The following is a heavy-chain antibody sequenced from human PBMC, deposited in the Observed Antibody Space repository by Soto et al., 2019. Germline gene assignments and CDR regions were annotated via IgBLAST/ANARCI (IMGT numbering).Heavy chain of an antibody. CDR2: ISGSGGST. D-gene: IGHD1-26*01. CDR3: ASVPTPTQTNSGVDY. V-gene: IGHV3-23*01. CDR1: GFTFSSYA. Sequence: GGSLRLSCAASGFTFSSYAMSWVRQAPGKGLEWVSAISGSGGSTYYAGSVKGRFTISRDNSKNTLYLQMNSLRAEDTAVYYCASVPTPTQTNSGVDYWGQGTLVTVSS. J-gene: IGHJ4*02.